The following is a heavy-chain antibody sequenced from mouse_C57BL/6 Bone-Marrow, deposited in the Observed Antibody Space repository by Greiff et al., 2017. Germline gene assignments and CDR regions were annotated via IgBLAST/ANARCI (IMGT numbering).Heavy chain of an antibody. CDR1: GYTFTSYW. CDR2: IHPNSGST. CDR3: ASYDYDVDGFAY. D-gene: IGHD2-4*01. Sequence: QVQLQQPGAELVKPGASVKLSCKASGYTFTSYWMHWVKQRPGQGLEWIGMIHPNSGSTNYNEKFKSKATLTVDKSSSTAYMQLSSLTSEDSAVYYCASYDYDVDGFAYWGQGTLVTVSA. J-gene: IGHJ3*01. V-gene: IGHV1-64*01.